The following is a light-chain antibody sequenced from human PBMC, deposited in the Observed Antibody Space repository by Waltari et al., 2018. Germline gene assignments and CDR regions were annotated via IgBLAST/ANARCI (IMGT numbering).Light chain of an antibody. CDR1: QGIITY. Sequence: DIQVTQSPSSLSASVGDRVTITCRASQGIITYLNWYQQKPGEAPKLLIYAASNLHSGVPSRFSGSGTGTDFTLTISSLQPEDFATYYCQQTHNTPVTFGGGTKVEIK. CDR2: AAS. J-gene: IGKJ4*01. CDR3: QQTHNTPVT. V-gene: IGKV1-39*01.